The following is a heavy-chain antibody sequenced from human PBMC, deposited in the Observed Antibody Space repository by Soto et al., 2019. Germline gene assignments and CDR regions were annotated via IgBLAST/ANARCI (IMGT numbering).Heavy chain of an antibody. J-gene: IGHJ4*02. Sequence: QVQLRQSGPRLARPSGTLSLTCVVSGDSVSSTHWWTWVRQTPGKGLEWIGEVYHTGSTKYNPSRKDRVTIAVDKSKNHCALNLMSLTAADTAVYYCATLPPRIVVTVLPIPSWGQGTQVTVSS. CDR1: GDSVSSTHW. CDR2: VYHTGST. CDR3: ATLPPRIVVTVLPIPS. V-gene: IGHV4-4*02. D-gene: IGHD2-21*01.